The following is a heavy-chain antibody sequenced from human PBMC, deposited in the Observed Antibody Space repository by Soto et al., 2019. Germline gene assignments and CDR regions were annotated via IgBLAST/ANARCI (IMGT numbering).Heavy chain of an antibody. CDR2: ISYDGSNK. D-gene: IGHD5-12*01. J-gene: IGHJ4*02. CDR3: AKIDDGYNSN. CDR1: GFTFSSYG. V-gene: IGHV3-30*18. Sequence: QVQLVESGGGVVQPGRSLRLSCAASGFTFSSYGMHWVRQAPGKGLEWVAVISYDGSNKYYADSVKGRFTISRDNSKNTLYLQMNSLRAEDTAVYYWAKIDDGYNSNWGQGTLVTVSS.